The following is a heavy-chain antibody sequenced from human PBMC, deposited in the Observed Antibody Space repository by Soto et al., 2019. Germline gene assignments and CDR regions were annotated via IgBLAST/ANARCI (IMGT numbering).Heavy chain of an antibody. V-gene: IGHV1-18*01. Sequence: GASVKVSCKASGYTFTTYGISWVRQAPGQRLEWMGWISAYNGNTNSAQKLQGRVTMTTDTSTSTAYMELRSLRSDDTAVYYCARDSVYCSGDSCYPFDYWGQGTLVTVSS. CDR2: ISAYNGNT. J-gene: IGHJ4*02. CDR3: ARDSVYCSGDSCYPFDY. CDR1: GYTFTTYG. D-gene: IGHD2-15*01.